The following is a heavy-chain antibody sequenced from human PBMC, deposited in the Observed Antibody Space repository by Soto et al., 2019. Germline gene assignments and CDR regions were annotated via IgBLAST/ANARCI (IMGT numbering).Heavy chain of an antibody. CDR1: GYRFTSYW. D-gene: IGHD3-22*01. CDR2: IYPGDSDT. J-gene: IGHJ3*02. Sequence: LKISCKGSGYRFTSYWIGWVRQMPGKGLEWMGIIYPGDSDTRYSPSFQGQVTISADKSISTAYLQWSSLKASDTAMYYCASRRGYYYDISGSLDAFDIWGQGTMVTVSS. CDR3: ASRRGYYYDISGSLDAFDI. V-gene: IGHV5-51*01.